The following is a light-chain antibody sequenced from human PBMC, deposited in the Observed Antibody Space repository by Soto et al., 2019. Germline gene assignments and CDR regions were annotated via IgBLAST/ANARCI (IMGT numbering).Light chain of an antibody. CDR1: SSDVGGYKY. CDR3: CSYAGSYTYV. J-gene: IGLJ1*01. Sequence: QSALTQPASVSGSPGQSITISCTGTSSDVGGYKYVSWYQQHPGKAPKVMIYEVSKRPSGVPDRFSGSKSGNTASLTISGLQAEDEADYFCCSYAGSYTYVFGTGTKLTVL. CDR2: EVS. V-gene: IGLV2-11*01.